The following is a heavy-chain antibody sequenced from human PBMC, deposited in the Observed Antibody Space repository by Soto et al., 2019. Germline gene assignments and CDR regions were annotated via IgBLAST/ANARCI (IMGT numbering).Heavy chain of an antibody. V-gene: IGHV4-59*01. CDR1: GGSISSYY. CDR2: IYYSGST. D-gene: IGHD3-3*01. J-gene: IGHJ4*02. CDR3: ARTYDFWSGYWAYYFDY. Sequence: SETLSLTCTVSGGSISSYYWSWIRQPPGKGLEWIGYIYYSGSTNYNPSLKSRVTISVDTSKNQFSLKLSSVTAADTAVYYCARTYDFWSGYWAYYFDYWGQGTLVTVSS.